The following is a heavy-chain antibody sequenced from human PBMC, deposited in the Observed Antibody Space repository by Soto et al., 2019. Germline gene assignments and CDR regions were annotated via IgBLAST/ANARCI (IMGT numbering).Heavy chain of an antibody. J-gene: IGHJ6*02. CDR2: IDPSDSYT. D-gene: IGHD2-2*02. Sequence: EVQLVQSGAEVKKPGESLRISCKGSGYSFTSYWISWVRQMPGKGLEWMGRIDPSDSYTNYSPSFQGHVTISADKSISTAYLQWSSLKASDTAMYYCARLPMSVVVPAAIYYYGMDVWGQGTTVTVSS. CDR3: ARLPMSVVVPAAIYYYGMDV. CDR1: GYSFTSYW. V-gene: IGHV5-10-1*03.